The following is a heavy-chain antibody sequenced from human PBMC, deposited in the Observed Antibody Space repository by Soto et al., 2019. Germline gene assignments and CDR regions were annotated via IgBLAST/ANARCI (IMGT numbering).Heavy chain of an antibody. V-gene: IGHV1-69*02. Sequence: ASVKVSCKASGGTFSSYTISWVRQAPGQGLEWMGRIIPILGIANYAQKFQGRVTITADKSTSTAYMELSSLRSEDTAVYYCARSGGSGSYHIHFDYWGQGTLVPVSS. CDR2: IIPILGIA. D-gene: IGHD3-10*01. CDR3: ARSGGSGSYHIHFDY. J-gene: IGHJ4*02. CDR1: GGTFSSYT.